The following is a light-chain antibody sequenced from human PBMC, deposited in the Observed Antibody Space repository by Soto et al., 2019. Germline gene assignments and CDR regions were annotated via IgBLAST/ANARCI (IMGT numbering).Light chain of an antibody. CDR1: QSISSY. CDR3: QQSYTTPPT. Sequence: DIQMTPSPSSLSASVGDRVTITCRASQSISSYLNWYQQKPGKAPKLLIYAASSLQSGVPSRFSGSGSGTDFTLTISSLQPEDFATYYCQQSYTTPPTLGQGTKVEIK. J-gene: IGKJ1*01. V-gene: IGKV1-39*01. CDR2: AAS.